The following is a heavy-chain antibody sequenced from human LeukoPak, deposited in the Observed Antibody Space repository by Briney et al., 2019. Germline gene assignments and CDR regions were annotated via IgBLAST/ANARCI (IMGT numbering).Heavy chain of an antibody. V-gene: IGHV3-23*01. J-gene: IGHJ3*02. D-gene: IGHD5-18*01. CDR1: GFTFSSYA. CDR2: ISGSGGST. CDR3: ARGARVTDAFDI. Sequence: GGSLRLSCAASGFTFSSYAMSWVRQAPGKGLEWVSAISGSGGSTYYADSVKGRFTISRDNSKNTLYLQMNSLRAEDTAVYYRARGARVTDAFDIWGQGTMVTVSS.